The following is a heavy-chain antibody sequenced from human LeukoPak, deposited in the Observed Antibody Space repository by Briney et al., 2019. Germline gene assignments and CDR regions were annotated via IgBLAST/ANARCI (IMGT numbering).Heavy chain of an antibody. J-gene: IGHJ4*02. CDR1: GYTFTSYG. CDR2: IGAYNGNT. D-gene: IGHD3-10*01. V-gene: IGHV1-18*01. CDR3: ARVWETNYYGSGSYLDY. Sequence: ASVKVSCKASGYTFTSYGISWVRQAPGQGLEWMGWIGAYNGNTNYAQKLQGRVTMTTDTSTSTAYMELRSLRSDDTAVYYCARVWETNYYGSGSYLDYWGQGTLVTVSS.